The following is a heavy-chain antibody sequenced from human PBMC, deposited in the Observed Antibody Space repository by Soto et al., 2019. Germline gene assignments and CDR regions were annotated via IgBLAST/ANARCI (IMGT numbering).Heavy chain of an antibody. J-gene: IGHJ5*02. CDR1: GFTFSSYS. CDR3: ARERSRSSTKDCFDP. V-gene: IGHV3-21*01. Sequence: PGGSLRLSCAASGFTFSSYSMNWVRQAPGKGLEWVSSISSSSSYIYYADSVKGRFTISRDNAKNSLYLQMNSLRAEDTAVYYCARERSRSSTKDCFDPWGQGTLVTFSS. D-gene: IGHD2-2*01. CDR2: ISSSSSYI.